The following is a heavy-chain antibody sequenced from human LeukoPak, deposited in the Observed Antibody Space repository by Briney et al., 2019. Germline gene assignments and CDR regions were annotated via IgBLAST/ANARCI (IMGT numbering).Heavy chain of an antibody. CDR3: ARDSTPYYYDSSGYYYESDY. V-gene: IGHV1-69*13. D-gene: IGHD3-22*01. Sequence: ASVKVSCKASGGTFSSYAISWVRQAPGQGLEWMGGIIPIFGTASYAQKFQGRVTITADESTSTAYMELSSLRSEDTAVYYCARDSTPYYYDSSGYYYESDYWGQGTLVTVSS. CDR2: IIPIFGTA. J-gene: IGHJ4*02. CDR1: GGTFSSYA.